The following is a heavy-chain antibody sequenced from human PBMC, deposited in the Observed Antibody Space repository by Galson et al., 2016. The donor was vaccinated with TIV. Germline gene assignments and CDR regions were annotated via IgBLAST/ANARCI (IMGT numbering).Heavy chain of an antibody. CDR2: INPNSGGT. CDR3: ARDDGSTSGSDC. V-gene: IGHV1-2*02. Sequence: SVKVSCKASGYTFTDYYIHWVRQAPGQGLEWMGWINPNSGGTIYAQKFQGRVTMTRDTSITTAYLDLNRLRSADTAVYYCARDDGSTSGSDCWGQGSLVTVSS. J-gene: IGHJ4*02. D-gene: IGHD3-22*01. CDR1: GYTFTDYY.